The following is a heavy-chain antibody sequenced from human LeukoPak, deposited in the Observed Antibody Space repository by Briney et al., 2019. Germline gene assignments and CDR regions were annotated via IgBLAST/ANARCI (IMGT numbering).Heavy chain of an antibody. CDR2: IKQDGSQT. V-gene: IGHV3-7*01. J-gene: IGHJ4*02. CDR1: GFSFSSYW. D-gene: IGHD6-13*01. Sequence: AGGSLRLSCLASGFSFSSYWMNWARQAQGKGPEWLANIKQDGSQTYYVDSVKGRFTISRDNAKNSLYLQMNSLRAGDTAVYYCATDAVGDSWSDYWGQGTLVTVSS. CDR3: ATDAVGDSWSDY.